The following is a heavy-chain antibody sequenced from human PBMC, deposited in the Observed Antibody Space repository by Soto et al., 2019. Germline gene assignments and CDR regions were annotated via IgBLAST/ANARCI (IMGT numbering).Heavy chain of an antibody. J-gene: IGHJ6*02. V-gene: IGHV1-18*04. CDR2: ISAYNGNT. CDR3: ARDQSTIFGVVINYYYGMDV. CDR1: GYTFTSYG. D-gene: IGHD3-3*01. Sequence: ASVKVSCKASGYTFTSYGISWVRQAPGQGLEWMGWISAYNGNTNYAQKLQGRVTMTTDTSTSTAYMELRRLRSDDTAVYYCARDQSTIFGVVINYYYGMDVWGQGTTVTVSS.